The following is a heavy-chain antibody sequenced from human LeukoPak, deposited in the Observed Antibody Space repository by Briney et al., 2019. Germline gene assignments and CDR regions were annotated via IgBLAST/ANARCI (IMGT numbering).Heavy chain of an antibody. V-gene: IGHV4-4*07. D-gene: IGHD3-10*01. CDR2: IYTSGST. Sequence: PSGTLCLTCTVSGGSISSYYWSWIRQPAGKGLEWIGRIYTSGSTNYNPSPKSRVTRSVGTSKNQFSLKLSPVTAADTAVYYCARHLGYGSGSKLYYYYYMDVWGKGTTVTISS. CDR1: GGSISSYY. J-gene: IGHJ6*03. CDR3: ARHLGYGSGSKLYYYYYMDV.